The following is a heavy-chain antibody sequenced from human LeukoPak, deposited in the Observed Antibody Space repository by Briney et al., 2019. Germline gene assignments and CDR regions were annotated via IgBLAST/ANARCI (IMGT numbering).Heavy chain of an antibody. CDR1: GFTFSGSA. CDR2: IRSKANSYAT. D-gene: IGHD1-26*01. Sequence: PGGSLRLSCAASGFTFSGSAMHWVRQASGKGLEWVGRIRSKANSYATAYAASVKGRFTISRDDSKNTAYLQMNSLRTEDTAVYYCTSGYSGSFGWGQGTLVTVSS. J-gene: IGHJ4*02. V-gene: IGHV3-73*01. CDR3: TSGYSGSFG.